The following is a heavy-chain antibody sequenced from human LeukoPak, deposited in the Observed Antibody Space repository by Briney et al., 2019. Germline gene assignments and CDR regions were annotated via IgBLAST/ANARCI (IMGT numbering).Heavy chain of an antibody. CDR1: GGSFSGYY. D-gene: IGHD6-13*01. J-gene: IGHJ5*02. Sequence: SETLSLTCAVYGGSFSGYYRSWIRQPPGKGLEWIGEINHSGSTNYNPSLKSRVTISVDTSKNLFSLKLSSVTAADTAVYYCARKYSSSWYLADRSYNSFDPWGQGTLVTVSS. V-gene: IGHV4-34*01. CDR2: INHSGST. CDR3: ARKYSSSWYLADRSYNSFDP.